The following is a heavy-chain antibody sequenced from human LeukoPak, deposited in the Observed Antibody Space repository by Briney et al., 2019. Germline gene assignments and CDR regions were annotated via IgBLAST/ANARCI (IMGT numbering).Heavy chain of an antibody. CDR2: ISWNSGSI. CDR1: GFTFDDYA. J-gene: IGHJ6*03. CDR3: ARGPYDFWSGYLDYYYYYMDV. D-gene: IGHD3-3*01. V-gene: IGHV3-9*01. Sequence: GGSLRLSCAASGFTFDDYAMHWVRQAPGKGLEWVSGISWNSGSIGYADSVKGRFTISRDNAKNSLYLQMNSLRAEDTAVYYCARGPYDFWSGYLDYYYYYMDVWGKGTTVTVSS.